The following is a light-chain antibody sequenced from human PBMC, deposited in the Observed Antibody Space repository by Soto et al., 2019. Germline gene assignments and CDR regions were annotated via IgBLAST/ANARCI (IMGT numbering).Light chain of an antibody. CDR2: DVS. V-gene: IGLV2-14*03. CDR3: SSYTSSSTLSTYV. J-gene: IGLJ1*01. Sequence: QPASVSGSPGQSITISCTGTSSDVGGYNYVSWYQHHPGKAPKLMIYDVSNRPSGVSNRFSGSKSGNTASLIISGLQAEDEADYYCSSYTSSSTLSTYVFGTGTKVTVL. CDR1: SSDVGGYNY.